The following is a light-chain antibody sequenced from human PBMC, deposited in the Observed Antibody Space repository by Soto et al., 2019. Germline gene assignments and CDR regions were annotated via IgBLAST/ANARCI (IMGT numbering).Light chain of an antibody. V-gene: IGKV1-33*01. Sequence: DIQMTQSASSLSASVGDRVTITCQASQNINNYLNWYQQKPGRAPKLLIYDASNLEAGVPSRFSGSGSGTDFTLTISRLEPEDFAVYYCQQYGSSLITFGQGTLLEIK. CDR3: QQYGSSLIT. J-gene: IGKJ5*01. CDR1: QNINNY. CDR2: DAS.